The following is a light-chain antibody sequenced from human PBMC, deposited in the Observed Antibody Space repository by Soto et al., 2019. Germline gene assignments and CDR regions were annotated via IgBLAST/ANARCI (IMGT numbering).Light chain of an antibody. V-gene: IGLV2-11*01. J-gene: IGLJ2*01. CDR1: SNDVGGYDY. Sequence: QSALTQPRSGSGSPGQSVTISRTGTSNDVGGYDYISWYQHHPGKAPKLIIYDVTKRPSGVPDRFSGSKSGSTAALTISGLQAEDEADYYCYSYAGSYTFIVGGGTELTVL. CDR2: DVT. CDR3: YSYAGSYTFI.